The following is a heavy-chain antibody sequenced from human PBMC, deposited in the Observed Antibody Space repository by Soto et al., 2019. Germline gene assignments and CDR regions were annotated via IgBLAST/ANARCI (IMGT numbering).Heavy chain of an antibody. CDR3: ERHSIWLLLSDY. V-gene: IGHV4-39*01. D-gene: IGHD3-22*01. CDR1: CGSISNSNYY. J-gene: IGHJ4*02. Sequence: PSQTLSLTCNVSCGSISNSNYYWGLIRQPPGKGMEWIGSIYYTGNTYYNPSLKRRVTISVDTSKNQFSLKLDSVTAADTAVYFCERHSIWLLLSDYWGQGSLVTVSS. CDR2: IYYTGNT.